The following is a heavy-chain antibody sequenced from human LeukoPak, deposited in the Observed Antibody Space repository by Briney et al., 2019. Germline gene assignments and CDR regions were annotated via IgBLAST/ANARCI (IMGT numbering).Heavy chain of an antibody. J-gene: IGHJ5*02. Sequence: GTLSLTCAVSGGSISSSNWWSWVRQPPGKELEWVANIKQDGSEKYYVDSVKGRFTISRDNAKNSLYLQMNSLRAEDTAVYYCAREVQLLTNWFDPWGQGTLVTVSS. D-gene: IGHD2-2*01. V-gene: IGHV3-7*01. CDR3: AREVQLLTNWFDP. CDR2: IKQDGSEK. CDR1: GGSISSSNW.